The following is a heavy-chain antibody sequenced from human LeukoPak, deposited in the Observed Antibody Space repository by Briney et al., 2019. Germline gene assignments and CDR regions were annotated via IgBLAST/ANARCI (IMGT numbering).Heavy chain of an antibody. V-gene: IGHV3-15*01. CDR1: GLTFNDAW. D-gene: IGHD2-8*02. Sequence: PGGSXRLSCXXSGLTFNDAWMTWVRQAPGRGLEWVARIKDRSQGATSDYGAQGRGRFTISRDDSNNVVSLQMNSLINEDAAVYYCTTGLCTDTACHWDDAFAVWGQGTTVAASS. CDR3: TTGLCTDTACHWDDAFAV. CDR2: IKDRSQGATS. J-gene: IGHJ3*01.